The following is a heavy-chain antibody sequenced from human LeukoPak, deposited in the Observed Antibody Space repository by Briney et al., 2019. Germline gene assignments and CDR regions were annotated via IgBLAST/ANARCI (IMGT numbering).Heavy chain of an antibody. D-gene: IGHD2-2*01. V-gene: IGHV4-39*01. Sequence: SETLSLTCTVSGDSISSSSYCWGWIRQAPGKGLEWIGTIYYSGSTYYNSSLKSRVTMSVDTSKNQFSLNLSSVTAADTAVYYCARHSNGGCTSTRCHIDYWGQGTLVTVSS. CDR2: IYYSGST. J-gene: IGHJ4*02. CDR1: GDSISSSSYC. CDR3: ARHSNGGCTSTRCHIDY.